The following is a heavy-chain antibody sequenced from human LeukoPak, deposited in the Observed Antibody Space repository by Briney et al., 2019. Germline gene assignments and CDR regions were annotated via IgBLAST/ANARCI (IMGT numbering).Heavy chain of an antibody. CDR3: ARARTSAMVNIYYYGMDV. V-gene: IGHV3-66*02. Sequence: GGSLRVSCAASGFTLSSNYMSWVSQAPGKGLEWVSVIYSGGSTYYADSVKGRFTSSRYNSKNTLYLQMNSLRAEDTAVYYCARARTSAMVNIYYYGMDVWGQGTTVTVSS. CDR1: GFTLSSNY. J-gene: IGHJ6*02. D-gene: IGHD5-18*01. CDR2: IYSGGST.